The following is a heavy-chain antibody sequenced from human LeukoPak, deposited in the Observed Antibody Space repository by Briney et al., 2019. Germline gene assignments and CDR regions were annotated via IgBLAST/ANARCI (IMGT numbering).Heavy chain of an antibody. D-gene: IGHD1-14*01. CDR3: AREPHYYYYMGV. CDR2: MNPNSGNT. CDR1: GYTFTSYD. V-gene: IGHV1-8*03. Sequence: GASVKVSCKASGYTFTSYDINWVRQATGQGLEWMGWMNPNSGNTGYAQKFQGRVTITRNTSISTAYMELSSLRSEDTAVYYCAREPHYYYYMGVWGKGTTVTVSS. J-gene: IGHJ6*03.